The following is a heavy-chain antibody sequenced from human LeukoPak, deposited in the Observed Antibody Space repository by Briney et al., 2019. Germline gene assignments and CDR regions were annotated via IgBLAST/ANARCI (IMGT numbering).Heavy chain of an antibody. CDR3: AYRNNFEY. Sequence: GGSLRLSCAASGFSLSGHWMNWVRQPPGKGLEWVANIKADGSEKYYVDSVKGRFTISRDDAKRTVDLKMDNLRAEDTAIYYCAYRNNFEYCGQGALVTVSS. V-gene: IGHV3-7*05. D-gene: IGHD1-26*01. CDR1: GFSLSGHW. CDR2: IKADGSEK. J-gene: IGHJ4*02.